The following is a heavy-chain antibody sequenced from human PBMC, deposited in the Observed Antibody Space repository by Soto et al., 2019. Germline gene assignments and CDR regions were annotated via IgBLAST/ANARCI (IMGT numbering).Heavy chain of an antibody. Sequence: QVQLVESGGGVVQPGRSLRLSCAASGFTFSSYAMHWVRQAPGKGLEWVAVISYDGSNKYYADSVKGRFTISRDNSKNTLYLQMNSLRAEDTAVYYCARDRDTAMVPCFDYWGQGTLVTVSS. CDR3: ARDRDTAMVPCFDY. CDR1: GFTFSSYA. CDR2: ISYDGSNK. V-gene: IGHV3-30-3*01. D-gene: IGHD5-18*01. J-gene: IGHJ4*02.